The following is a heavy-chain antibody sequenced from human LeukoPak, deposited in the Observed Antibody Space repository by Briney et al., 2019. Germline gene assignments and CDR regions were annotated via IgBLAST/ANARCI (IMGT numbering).Heavy chain of an antibody. CDR3: AKDSSYYYGSGSLGIDY. D-gene: IGHD3-10*01. CDR2: ISWDRGSI. CDR1: GFTFDDYA. Sequence: GGSLRLSCAASGFTFDDYAMHWVRQAPGKGLEWVSGISWDRGSIGYADSVKGRFTISRDNAKNSLYLQMNSLRAEDTALYYCAKDSSYYYGSGSLGIDYWGQGTLVTVSS. J-gene: IGHJ4*02. V-gene: IGHV3-9*01.